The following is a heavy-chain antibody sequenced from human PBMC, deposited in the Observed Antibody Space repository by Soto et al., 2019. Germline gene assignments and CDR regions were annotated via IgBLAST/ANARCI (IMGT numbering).Heavy chain of an antibody. V-gene: IGHV3-33*01. CDR1: GFTFRNYG. CDR3: AAGYNIGWYYEIGY. J-gene: IGHJ4*02. D-gene: IGHD6-19*01. Sequence: QVQLVESGGGVVQPGRSLRLSCAASGFTFRNYGMHWVRQAPGKGLEWVAGISNDGSNKYFTDSVKGRFTISRDTSQNTLYLHMNSLRAEDTAVYYCAAGYNIGWYYEIGYLGQGTLVTVSS. CDR2: ISNDGSNK.